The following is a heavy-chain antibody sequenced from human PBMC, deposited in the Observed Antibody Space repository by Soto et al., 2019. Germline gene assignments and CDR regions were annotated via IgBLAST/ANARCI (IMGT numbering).Heavy chain of an antibody. D-gene: IGHD3-3*01. J-gene: IGHJ4*02. CDR1: GFTFSSYS. CDR2: ISSSSSTI. CDR3: ARDNGGGYYDFWSGYYPPDY. Sequence: GGSLRLSCAASGFTFSSYSMNWVRQAPGKGLEWVSYISSSSSTIYYADSVKGRFTISRDNAKNSLYLQMNSLRAEDTAVYYCARDNGGGYYDFWSGYYPPDYWGQGTLVTVSS. V-gene: IGHV3-48*01.